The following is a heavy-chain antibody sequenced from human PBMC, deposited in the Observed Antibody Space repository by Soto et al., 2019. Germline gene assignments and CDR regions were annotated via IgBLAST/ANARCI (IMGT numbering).Heavy chain of an antibody. D-gene: IGHD6-19*01. V-gene: IGHV3-74*01. CDR2: IDTYGSAT. J-gene: IGHJ3*02. CDR1: VFSLSGYW. Sequence: PWGSLRLSCAASVFSLSGYWMHWVRQAPGKGLVWVSRIDTYGSATKYADSVEGRFSISKDNAENTLYLQMNNLRVDDTAVYYCVRVLKSIGWDNDVFDIWGQGTMVTVSS. CDR3: VRVLKSIGWDNDVFDI.